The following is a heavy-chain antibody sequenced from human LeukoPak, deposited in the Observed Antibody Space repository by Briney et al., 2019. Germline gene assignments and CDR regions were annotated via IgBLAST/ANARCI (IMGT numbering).Heavy chain of an antibody. CDR1: GFTFSSYG. V-gene: IGHV3-33*06. CDR3: AKGRGFGGSFDY. J-gene: IGHJ4*02. Sequence: GRSLRLSCAASGFTFSSYGMHWVRQAPGKGLEWVAVIWYDGSNKYYADSVKGRFTISRDNSKNTLYLQMNSLRAEDTAVYYCAKGRGFGGSFDYWGQGTLVTVSS. D-gene: IGHD3-10*01. CDR2: IWYDGSNK.